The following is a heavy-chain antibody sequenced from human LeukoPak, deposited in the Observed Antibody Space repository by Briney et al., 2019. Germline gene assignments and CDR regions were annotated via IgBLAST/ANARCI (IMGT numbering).Heavy chain of an antibody. CDR2: ISSTGNTI. CDR1: GFTFSTYS. Sequence: GGSLRLSCAASGFTFSTYSMNWVRQAPGKGREWVSYISSTGNTIYYTESVKGRFTISRDNAKNPLYLQMNSLRAEDTAVYYCAPVYCNSTACYHYFAYWGQGTLVTVSS. J-gene: IGHJ4*02. D-gene: IGHD2/OR15-2a*01. V-gene: IGHV3-48*01. CDR3: APVYCNSTACYHYFAY.